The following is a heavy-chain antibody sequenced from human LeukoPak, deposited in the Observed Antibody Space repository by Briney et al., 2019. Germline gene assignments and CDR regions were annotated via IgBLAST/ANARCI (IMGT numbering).Heavy chain of an antibody. Sequence: PSETLSLTCAVSGGSISSSNWWSWVRQPPGKGLEWIGEIYHSGNTNYNPSLKSRVTISLDKSKNQFSLKLRSVTAADTAVYYCAREEMPGKFDYWGQGTLVTVSS. V-gene: IGHV4-4*02. D-gene: IGHD1-26*01. J-gene: IGHJ4*02. CDR2: IYHSGNT. CDR1: GGSISSSNW. CDR3: AREEMPGKFDY.